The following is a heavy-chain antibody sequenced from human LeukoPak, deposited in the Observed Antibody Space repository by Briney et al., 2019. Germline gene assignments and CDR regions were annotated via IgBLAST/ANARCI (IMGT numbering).Heavy chain of an antibody. J-gene: IGHJ4*02. CDR3: AKVGEYYYDSSGYYGN. D-gene: IGHD3-22*01. CDR2: ISGSGGST. Sequence: GGSLRLSCAASGFTFSSYAMSWVRQAPGKGLEWVSAISGSGGSTYYADSVKGRFTISRDNSKNTLYLQMNSLRAEDTAVYYCAKVGEYYYDSSGYYGNWGQGTLVTVSS. V-gene: IGHV3-23*01. CDR1: GFTFSSYA.